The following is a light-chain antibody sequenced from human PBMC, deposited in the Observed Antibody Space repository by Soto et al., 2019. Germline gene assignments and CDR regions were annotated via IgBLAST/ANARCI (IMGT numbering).Light chain of an antibody. J-gene: IGKJ5*01. V-gene: IGKV3-11*01. CDR2: DAS. CDR3: QQRSTWPTIT. Sequence: EIVLTQSPATLSLSPGERATRSCRTSQSVSSYFAWYQQKPAHAPSLLIYDASNRATGIPARFSGSGSGTVFTLTISSLEPEDFAVYYCQQRSTWPTITFGQGTRLEIK. CDR1: QSVSSY.